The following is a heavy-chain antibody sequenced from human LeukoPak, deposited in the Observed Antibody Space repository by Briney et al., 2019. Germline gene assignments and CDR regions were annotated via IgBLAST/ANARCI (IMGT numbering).Heavy chain of an antibody. CDR2: INPNSGGT. D-gene: IGHD5-24*01. V-gene: IGHV1-2*02. CDR3: ARDRGSLVEMATGAFSYLDY. J-gene: IGHJ4*02. CDR1: GYTFTGYY. Sequence: ASVKVSCKASGYTFTGYYMHWVRQAPGQGLEWMGWINPNSGGTNYAQKFQGRVTMTRDTSISTAYMELSRLRSDDTAVYYCARDRGSLVEMATGAFSYLDYWGQGTLVTVSS.